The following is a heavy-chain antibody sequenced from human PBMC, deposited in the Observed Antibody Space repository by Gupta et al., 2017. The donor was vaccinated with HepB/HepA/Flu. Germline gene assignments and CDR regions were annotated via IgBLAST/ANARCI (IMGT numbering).Heavy chain of an antibody. J-gene: IGHJ4*02. CDR3: AKETYGSGSYPLEY. CDR1: GFTFSDYG. Sequence: QVHLVESGGGVVQPGTSLRLSCAASGFTFSDYGMHWVRQAPGKGLEGVTIISHDGINKYYADSVKGRFTISRDNSDNTLYLQTNSLRAEDTAVYYCAKETYGSGSYPLEYWGQGTLVTVSS. D-gene: IGHD3-10*01. V-gene: IGHV3-30*18. CDR2: ISHDGINK.